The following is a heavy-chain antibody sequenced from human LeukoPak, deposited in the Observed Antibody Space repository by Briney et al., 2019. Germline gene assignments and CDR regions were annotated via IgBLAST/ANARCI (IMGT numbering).Heavy chain of an antibody. CDR2: ITWNSGRI. Sequence: GGSLRLSCVASGFTLDDHDMNWVRQAPGKGREWVSGITWNSGRIDTADSVEGRFTISRDNAKNSLYLQMNSLRLEDTAFYYCAKLTMIRGVPLTWGQGTLVTVSS. CDR1: GFTLDDHD. D-gene: IGHD3-10*01. V-gene: IGHV3-9*01. J-gene: IGHJ5*02. CDR3: AKLTMIRGVPLT.